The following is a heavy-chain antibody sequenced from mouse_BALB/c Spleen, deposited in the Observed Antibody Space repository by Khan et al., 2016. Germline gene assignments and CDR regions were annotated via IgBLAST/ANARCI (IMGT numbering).Heavy chain of an antibody. CDR1: GFTFSNYW. CDR3: TKAHYSFAY. D-gene: IGHD1-2*01. V-gene: IGHV6-6*02. J-gene: IGHJ3*01. CDR2: IRLKSNNYAT. Sequence: VKLEESGGGLVQPGGSMKLSCVASGFTFSNYWMNWVRQSPEKGLEWVAEIRLKSNNYATHYAESVKGRFTISRDDSKNSVYLQMSDLRAEDTGIYYCTKAHYSFAYWGQGTLVTVSA.